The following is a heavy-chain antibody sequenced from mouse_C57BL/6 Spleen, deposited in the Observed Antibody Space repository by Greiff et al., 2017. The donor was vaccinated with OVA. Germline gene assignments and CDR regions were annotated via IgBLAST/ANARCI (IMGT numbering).Heavy chain of an antibody. J-gene: IGHJ2*01. CDR2: INPSNGGT. CDR1: GYTFTSYW. V-gene: IGHV1-53*01. Sequence: QVQLQQPGTELVKPGASVKLSCKASGYTFTSYWMHWVKQRPGQGLEWIGNINPSNGGTNYNEKFKSKATLTVDKSSSTAYMQLSSLTSEDSAVYYCAREPIYYGNYDYFDYWGQGTTLTVSS. D-gene: IGHD2-1*01. CDR3: AREPIYYGNYDYFDY.